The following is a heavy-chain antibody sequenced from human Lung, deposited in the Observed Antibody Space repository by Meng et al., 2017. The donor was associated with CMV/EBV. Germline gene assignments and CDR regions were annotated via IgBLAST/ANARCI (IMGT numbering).Heavy chain of an antibody. CDR1: GFTFSSYA. Sequence: QVERGEFGGGGGQPGRSLRLSCAASGFTFSSYAMHWVGQAPGKGLEWVAVISYDGSNKYYADSVKGRFTISRDNSKNTLYLQMNSLRAEDTAVYYCARGQWHSLDYWGQGTLVTVSS. D-gene: IGHD6-19*01. CDR2: ISYDGSNK. CDR3: ARGQWHSLDY. J-gene: IGHJ4*02. V-gene: IGHV3-30-3*01.